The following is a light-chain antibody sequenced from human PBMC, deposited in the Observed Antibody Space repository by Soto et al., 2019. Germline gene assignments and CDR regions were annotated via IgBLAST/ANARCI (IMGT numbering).Light chain of an antibody. CDR3: QSYDSSLSGYYV. CDR1: SSNIGAPYD. J-gene: IGLJ1*01. CDR2: GNS. V-gene: IGLV1-40*01. Sequence: QPVLTQPPSVSGAPGQRVSISCTGSSSNIGAPYDVHWYQQLPGTAPKLLIYGNSNRPSGVPDRFSGSKSGTSASLAITGLQAEDEADYYCQSYDSSLSGYYVFGTGTKVTVL.